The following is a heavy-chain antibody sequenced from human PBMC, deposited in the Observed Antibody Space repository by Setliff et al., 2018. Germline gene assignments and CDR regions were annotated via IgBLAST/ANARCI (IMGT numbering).Heavy chain of an antibody. CDR3: ARVRVVQGYYEFDH. Sequence: LSLTCSLSSDSISSSSYHWGWIRQSPGKGLEWIGNIYYNGDTNRNPSLKSRVTVSVDTSRDQFSLSLSSVTAADTAIYYCARVRVVQGYYEFDHWGQGTLVTVS. D-gene: IGHD3-3*01. CDR1: SDSISSSSYH. V-gene: IGHV4-39*07. J-gene: IGHJ4*02. CDR2: IYYNGDT.